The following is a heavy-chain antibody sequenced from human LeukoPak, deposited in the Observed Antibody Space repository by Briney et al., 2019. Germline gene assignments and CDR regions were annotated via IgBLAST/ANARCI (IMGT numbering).Heavy chain of an antibody. CDR3: AREGHDCSSTSCFSDAFDI. Sequence: PGGSLRLSCAASGFTFSSYWMHWVRQAPGKGLVWVSRINTDGSSTSYADSVKGRFTISRDNAKNTLYLQMNSLGAEDTAVYYCAREGHDCSSTSCFSDAFDIWGQGTMVTVSS. J-gene: IGHJ3*02. V-gene: IGHV3-74*01. D-gene: IGHD2-2*01. CDR1: GFTFSSYW. CDR2: INTDGSST.